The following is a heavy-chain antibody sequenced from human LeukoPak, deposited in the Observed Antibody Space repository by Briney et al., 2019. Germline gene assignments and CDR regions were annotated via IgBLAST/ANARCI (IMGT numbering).Heavy chain of an antibody. J-gene: IGHJ4*02. CDR1: GCSLNGYY. CDR2: IYYSGSP. CDR3: RRHTRYLDY. D-gene: IGHD2-21*01. V-gene: IGHV4-59*08. Sequence: SETLSLTCTVSGCSLNGYYWSWIRQPPGKGLEWCGYIYYSGSPNYNPSLKSRLTMSVDTHTSHFSLKLICVAAADTFFYSCRRHTRYLDYWGQGTLVTVSS.